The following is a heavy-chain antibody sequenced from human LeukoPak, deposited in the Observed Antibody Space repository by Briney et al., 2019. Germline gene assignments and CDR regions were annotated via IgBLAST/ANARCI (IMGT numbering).Heavy chain of an antibody. D-gene: IGHD3-22*01. CDR3: AKDGYDSSGYYYPFDY. CDR2: ISGSGGST. V-gene: IGHV3-23*01. CDR1: GFTFSSYG. J-gene: IGHJ4*02. Sequence: GGTLRLSCAASGFTFSSYGMSWVRQAPGKGLEWVSAISGSGGSTYYADSVKGRFTISRDNSKNTLYLQMNSLRAEDTAVYYCAKDGYDSSGYYYPFDYWGQGTLVTVSS.